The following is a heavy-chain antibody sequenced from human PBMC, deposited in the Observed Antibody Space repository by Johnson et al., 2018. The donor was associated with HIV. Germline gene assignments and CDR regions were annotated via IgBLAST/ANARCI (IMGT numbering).Heavy chain of an antibody. Sequence: QVQLVESGGGVVQPGRSPRLSCAASGFTFSSYGMHWVHQAPGKGLEWVAFIRYDGSNKYYADSVKGRFTISRDNSKNTLYLQMNSLRAEDTAVYYCAKEDPVRGYSGYVDAFDIWGQGTMVTVSS. J-gene: IGHJ3*02. CDR1: GFTFSSYG. CDR3: AKEDPVRGYSGYVDAFDI. CDR2: IRYDGSNK. D-gene: IGHD5-12*01. V-gene: IGHV3-30*02.